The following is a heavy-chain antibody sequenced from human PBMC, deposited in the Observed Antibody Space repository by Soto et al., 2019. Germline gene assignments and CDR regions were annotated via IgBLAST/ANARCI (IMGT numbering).Heavy chain of an antibody. V-gene: IGHV3-7*03. CDR2: IKQDGSEK. CDR1: GFTFSRYW. Sequence: EVQLVESGGGLVQPGGSLRLSCAASGFTFSRYWMSWVRQAPRKGLEWVANIKQDGSEKYYVDSVKGRFTISRDNAKNSVYLQMNSLRAEDTAVYYCVRERVWFGERPEIVYWGQGTLVTVSS. J-gene: IGHJ4*02. D-gene: IGHD3-10*01. CDR3: VRERVWFGERPEIVY.